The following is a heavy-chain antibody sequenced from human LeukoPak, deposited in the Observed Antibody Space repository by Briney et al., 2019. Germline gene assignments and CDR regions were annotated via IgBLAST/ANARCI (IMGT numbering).Heavy chain of an antibody. Sequence: SETLSLTCAVYGGSFSGYYWSWIRQPPGKGLEWIGEINHSGSTNYNPSLKSRVTISVDTSKNQFSLKLSSVTAADTAVYYCARGPRITIFGVVIHYYYYGMDVWGQGTTVTVSS. CDR1: GGSFSGYY. V-gene: IGHV4-34*01. CDR2: INHSGST. D-gene: IGHD3-3*01. CDR3: ARGPRITIFGVVIHYYYYGMDV. J-gene: IGHJ6*02.